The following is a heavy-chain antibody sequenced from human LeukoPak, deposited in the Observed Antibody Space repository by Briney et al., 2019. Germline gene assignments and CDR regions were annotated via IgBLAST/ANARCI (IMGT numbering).Heavy chain of an antibody. J-gene: IGHJ3*02. D-gene: IGHD2-15*01. Sequence: GGSLRLSCAASGLTVTDYYMHWIRQAPGKGLEWVSFIGGSASNIYYADSVKGRFTISRDNAKNSLYLQMNSLRAEDTAVYYRAKEWSAFGIWGQGTMVTVSS. CDR3: AKEWSAFGI. V-gene: IGHV3-11*04. CDR1: GLTVTDYY. CDR2: IGGSASNI.